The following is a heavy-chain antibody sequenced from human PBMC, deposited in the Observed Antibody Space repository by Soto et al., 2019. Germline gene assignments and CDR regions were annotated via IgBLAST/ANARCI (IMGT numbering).Heavy chain of an antibody. CDR3: ARGVLH. D-gene: IGHD3-16*01. CDR1: GGSISSGGYY. CDR2: IYYSGST. J-gene: IGHJ4*02. V-gene: IGHV4-31*03. Sequence: QVQLQESGPGLVKPSQTLSLTCTVSGGSISSGGYYWSWIRQHPGKGLEWIGSIYYSGSTYYTPPLXSXXTISVDTSKNQFALKLSSVTAADPAVYYCARGVLHWGQGTLVTISS.